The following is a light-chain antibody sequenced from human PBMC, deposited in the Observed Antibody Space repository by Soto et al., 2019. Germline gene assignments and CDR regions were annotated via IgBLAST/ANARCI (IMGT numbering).Light chain of an antibody. CDR3: QQRGNWPPWT. J-gene: IGKJ1*01. Sequence: EVVLTQSPATLSLSPGERATLSCRASQSVSNYVAWYQQKSGQAPRLLIYDASNRATGIPARFSGSGSGTDCTLTISSLEPEDFAVYYCQQRGNWPPWTFGQGAKVEIK. CDR1: QSVSNY. V-gene: IGKV3-11*01. CDR2: DAS.